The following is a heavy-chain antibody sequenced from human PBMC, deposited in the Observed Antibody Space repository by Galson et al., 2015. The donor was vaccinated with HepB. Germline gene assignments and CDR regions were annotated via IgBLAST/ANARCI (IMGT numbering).Heavy chain of an antibody. J-gene: IGHJ6*02. V-gene: IGHV3-73*01. CDR2: IRSKANSYAT. D-gene: IGHD3-22*01. CDR1: GFTFSGSA. Sequence: SLRLSCAASGFTFSGSAMHWVRQASGKGLEWVGRIRSKANSYATAYAASVKGRFTISRDDSKNTAYLQMNSLKTEDTAVYYCTQTRTDSSGWFWYYYGMDVWGQGTTVTVSS. CDR3: TQTRTDSSGWFWYYYGMDV.